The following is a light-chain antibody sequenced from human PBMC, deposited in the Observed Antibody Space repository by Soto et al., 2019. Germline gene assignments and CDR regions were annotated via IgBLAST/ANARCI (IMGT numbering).Light chain of an antibody. CDR1: QGISNY. V-gene: IGKV1-27*01. CDR3: QKYNNAPRT. CDR2: AAS. Sequence: DIQMTQSPSSLSATVGDTVTITCRASQGISNYLAWYQQKPGQVPNLLIYAASTLQSGVPSRFSGSESGTDFTLTISSLRPEDVATYYCQKYNNAPRTSGQGTKVDI. J-gene: IGKJ1*01.